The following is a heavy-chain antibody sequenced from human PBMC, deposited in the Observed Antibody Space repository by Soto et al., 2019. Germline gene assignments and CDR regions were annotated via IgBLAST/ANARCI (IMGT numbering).Heavy chain of an antibody. V-gene: IGHV5-51*01. CDR2: IYPGDSDT. CDR1: GYSFTSYW. D-gene: IGHD3-10*01. CDR3: AGGGVRGVITRTRDYYGMAV. J-gene: IGHJ6*02. Sequence: GESLKSSCKGSGYSFTSYWIGWVRQMPGKGLEWMGIIYPGDSDTRYSPSFQGQVTISADKSISTAYLQWSSLKASDTAMYYCAGGGVRGVITRTRDYYGMAVWGQGTTVTVSS.